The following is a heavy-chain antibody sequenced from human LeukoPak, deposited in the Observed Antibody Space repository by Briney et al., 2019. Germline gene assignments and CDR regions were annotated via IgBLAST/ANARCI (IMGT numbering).Heavy chain of an antibody. D-gene: IGHD6-13*01. CDR3: ATTYTSNWYNY. V-gene: IGHV3-23*01. CDR1: GFTFSSYA. J-gene: IGHJ4*02. Sequence: GGSLRLSCAASGFTFSSYAMSWVRQAPGKGLEWVSVIGCSGGTTYYADSVKGRFTISRGNSKSTLYLQMNSLRAEDTAVYHCATTYTSNWYNYWGQGTLVTVSS. CDR2: IGCSGGTT.